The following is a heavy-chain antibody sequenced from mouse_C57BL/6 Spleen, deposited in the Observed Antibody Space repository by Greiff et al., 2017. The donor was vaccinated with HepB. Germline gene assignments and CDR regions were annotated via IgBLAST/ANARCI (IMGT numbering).Heavy chain of an antibody. CDR2: IDPSDSYT. CDR1: GYTFTSYW. J-gene: IGHJ1*03. Sequence: QVQLKQPGAELVMPGASVKLSCKASGYTFTSYWMHWVKQRPGQGLEWIGEIDPSDSYTNYNQKFKGKSTLTVDKSSSTAYMQLSSLTSEDSAVYYCARSSGTTVDWYFDVWGTGTTVTVSS. V-gene: IGHV1-69*01. CDR3: ARSSGTTVDWYFDV. D-gene: IGHD1-1*01.